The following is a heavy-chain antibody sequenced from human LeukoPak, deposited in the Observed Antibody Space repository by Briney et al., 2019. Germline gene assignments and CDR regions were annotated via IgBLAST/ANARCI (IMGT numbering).Heavy chain of an antibody. Sequence: PGGSLRLSCAASGFTFSSYWMSCVRQAPGKGLEWVANIKQDGSEKYYVDSVKGRFTISRDNAKNSLYLQMNSLRAEDTAVYYCARARGFCSGGSCYSYRDYYYMDVWGKGTTVTVSS. V-gene: IGHV3-7*01. CDR2: IKQDGSEK. CDR1: GFTFSSYW. D-gene: IGHD2-15*01. J-gene: IGHJ6*03. CDR3: ARARGFCSGGSCYSYRDYYYMDV.